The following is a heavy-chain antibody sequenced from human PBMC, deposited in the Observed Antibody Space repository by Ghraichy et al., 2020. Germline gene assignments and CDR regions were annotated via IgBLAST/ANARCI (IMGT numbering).Heavy chain of an antibody. Sequence: SETLSLTCAVYGGSFSGYYWSWIRQPPGKGLEWIGEINHSGSTNYNPSLKSRVTISVDTSKNQFSLKLSSVTAADTAVYYCARGRYCSSTSCYYRSGGNWFDPWGQGTLVTVSS. CDR1: GGSFSGYY. D-gene: IGHD2-2*01. CDR2: INHSGST. CDR3: ARGRYCSSTSCYYRSGGNWFDP. J-gene: IGHJ5*02. V-gene: IGHV4-34*01.